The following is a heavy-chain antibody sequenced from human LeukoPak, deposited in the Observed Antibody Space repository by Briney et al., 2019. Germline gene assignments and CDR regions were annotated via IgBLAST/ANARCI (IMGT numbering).Heavy chain of an antibody. CDR2: IIPIFGTA. CDR3: ARGADSSGYSLDYFDY. J-gene: IGHJ4*02. V-gene: IGHV1-69*13. CDR1: GGTFSSYA. Sequence: EASVKVSCKASGGTFSSYAISWVRRAPGQGLEWMGGIIPIFGTANYAQKFQGRVTITADESTSTAYMELSSLRSEDTAVYYCARGADSSGYSLDYFDYWGQGTLVTVSS. D-gene: IGHD3-22*01.